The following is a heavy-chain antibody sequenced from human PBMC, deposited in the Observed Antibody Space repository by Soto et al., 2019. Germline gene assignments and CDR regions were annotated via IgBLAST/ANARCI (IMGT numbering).Heavy chain of an antibody. V-gene: IGHV3-21*01. CDR1: GFTFSSYS. CDR3: ARPYYYGSGSPPAFDI. CDR2: ISSSSSYI. D-gene: IGHD3-10*01. J-gene: IGHJ3*02. Sequence: GGSLRLSCAASGFTFSSYSMNWVRQAPGKGLEWVSSISSSSSYIYYADSVKGRFTISRDNAKNSLYLQMNSLRAEDTAVYYCARPYYYGSGSPPAFDIWGQGTMVTVSS.